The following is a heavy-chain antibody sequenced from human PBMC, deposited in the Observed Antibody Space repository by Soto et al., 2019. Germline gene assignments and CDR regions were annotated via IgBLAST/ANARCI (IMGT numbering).Heavy chain of an antibody. V-gene: IGHV3-21*01. D-gene: IGHD6-19*01. J-gene: IGHJ4*02. CDR1: GFTFSSYS. Sequence: GGSLRLSCAASGFTFSSYSMNWVRQAPGKGLEWVSSISSSSSYIYYADSVKGRFAISRDNAKNSLYLQMNSLRAEDTAVYYCARDRPSGAGTRWGQGPLVTVSS. CDR3: ARDRPSGAGTR. CDR2: ISSSSSYI.